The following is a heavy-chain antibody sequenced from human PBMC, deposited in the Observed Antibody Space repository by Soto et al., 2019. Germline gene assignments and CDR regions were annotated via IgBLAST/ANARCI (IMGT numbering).Heavy chain of an antibody. CDR3: ARSGVGGYGMDV. CDR2: IYYSGST. J-gene: IGHJ6*02. D-gene: IGHD3-16*01. V-gene: IGHV4-59*01. CDR1: GGSISSYY. Sequence: SETLSLTCTVSGGSISSYYWSWIRQPPGKGLEWIGYIYYSGSTNYNPSLKSRVTISVDTSKNQFSLKLSSVTAADTAVYYCARSGVGGYGMDVWGQGTTVTAP.